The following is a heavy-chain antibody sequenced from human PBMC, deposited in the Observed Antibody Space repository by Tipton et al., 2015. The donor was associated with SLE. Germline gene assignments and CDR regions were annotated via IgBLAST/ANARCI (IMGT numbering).Heavy chain of an antibody. V-gene: IGHV4-34*01. D-gene: IGHD3-10*01. CDR3: ARGVAGYYFYYYMDV. CDR2: INYSGSP. Sequence: TLSLTCTIYGGSFSGYHWNWIRQPPGKGLEWIGEINYSGSPNYNPSLKSRVTISIDASKNQLSLKLSSVTAADTAVYYCARGVAGYYFYYYMDVWGKGTTVTISS. CDR1: GGSFSGYH. J-gene: IGHJ6*03.